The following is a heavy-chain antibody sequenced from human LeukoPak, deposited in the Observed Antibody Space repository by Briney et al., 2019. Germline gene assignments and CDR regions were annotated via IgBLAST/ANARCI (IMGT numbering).Heavy chain of an antibody. CDR1: GYSFSNDW. J-gene: IGHJ4*02. CDR2: IYPGDSDT. CDR3: ARRGCNGGSCYAY. D-gene: IGHD2-15*01. Sequence: GEYLKISCKGSGYSFSNDWIGWVRQMPGKGLEWMGIIYPGDSDTRYSPSFQGQVTISADKSISTAYLQWSSLGASDTAMYYCARRGCNGGSCYAYWGEGTLVTVSA. V-gene: IGHV5-51*01.